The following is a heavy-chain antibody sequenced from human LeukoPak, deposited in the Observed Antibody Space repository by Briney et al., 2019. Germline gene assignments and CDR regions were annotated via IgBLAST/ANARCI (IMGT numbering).Heavy chain of an antibody. CDR3: TRGRYYCDS. V-gene: IGHV3-74*01. CDR1: GFTFNTYW. J-gene: IGHJ4*02. Sequence: GGSLRLSCAASGFTFNTYWMHWVRQAPGKGLEWASRINSDGSGTAYADSVKGRFTISRDNAKNTLYLQMSGLRVEDTAIYYCTRGRYYCDSWGQGTLVTVSS. CDR2: INSDGSGT.